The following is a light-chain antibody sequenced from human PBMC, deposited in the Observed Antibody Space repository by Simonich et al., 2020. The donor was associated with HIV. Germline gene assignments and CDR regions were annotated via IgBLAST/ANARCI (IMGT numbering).Light chain of an antibody. Sequence: DIVMTQSQDSLAVSLGERATINCKSSQTFLYSSNNKNYLAWYQQKPGQPPKLLIYWASTRESGVPDRFSGSGSGTDFTLTISSLQAEDVAVYYCQQYYSTPRTFGQGTKVEI. CDR1: QTFLYSSNNKNY. CDR2: WAS. V-gene: IGKV4-1*01. CDR3: QQYYSTPRT. J-gene: IGKJ1*01.